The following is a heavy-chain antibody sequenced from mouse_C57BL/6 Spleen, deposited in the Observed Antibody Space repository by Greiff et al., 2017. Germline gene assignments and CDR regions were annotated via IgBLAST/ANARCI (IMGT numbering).Heavy chain of an antibody. J-gene: IGHJ3*01. D-gene: IGHD2-4*01. CDR3: TRNYDYPFAY. CDR2: IDPETGGT. CDR1: GYTFTDYE. Sequence: QVQLQQSGAELVRPGASVTLSCKASGYTFTDYEMNWVKQTPVHGLEWIGAIDPETGGTAYNQKFKGKAILTADKSSSTAYMELRSLTSEDSAVYYCTRNYDYPFAYWGQGTLVTVSA. V-gene: IGHV1-15*01.